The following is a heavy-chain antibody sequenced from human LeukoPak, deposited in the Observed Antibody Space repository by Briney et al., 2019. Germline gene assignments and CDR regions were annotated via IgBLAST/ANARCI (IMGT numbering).Heavy chain of an antibody. V-gene: IGHV3-30*03. Sequence: GGSLRLSCAASGFTFSSYGIHWVRLTPGKGLEWVAVISDDGTRKYYADSVQGRFTISRDNSRNTLYLQMNSLRAEDMAVYYCAREFSGYAFDIWGQGTMVTVSS. J-gene: IGHJ3*02. D-gene: IGHD5-12*01. CDR1: GFTFSSYG. CDR2: ISDDGTRK. CDR3: AREFSGYAFDI.